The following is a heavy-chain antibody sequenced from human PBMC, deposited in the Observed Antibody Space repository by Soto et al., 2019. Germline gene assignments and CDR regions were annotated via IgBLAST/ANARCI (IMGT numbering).Heavy chain of an antibody. CDR1: GGSVRSNSHY. D-gene: IGHD3-9*01. Sequence: SETLSLNCTVSGGSVRSNSHYWSWIRQPPGKGLEWIGFISYIGNTNYNPSLKSRVTISLDKSKSQFSLKLNSVTAADSAVYFCARLEGLATISYYFDFWGQGALVTVSS. J-gene: IGHJ4*02. CDR3: ARLEGLATISYYFDF. V-gene: IGHV4-61*05. CDR2: ISYIGNT.